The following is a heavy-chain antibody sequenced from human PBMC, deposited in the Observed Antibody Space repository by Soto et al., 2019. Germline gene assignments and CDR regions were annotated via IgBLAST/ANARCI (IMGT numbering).Heavy chain of an antibody. Sequence: PSETLSLTCTVSGGSINSYYWSWIRQPPGKGLEWIGYIYDSGSTNYNPSLKSRVTISVDTSKNQFSLKLSSVTAADTAVYYCARGLIAVAGVFDYWGQGTLVTVSS. J-gene: IGHJ4*02. V-gene: IGHV4-59*01. CDR2: IYDSGST. CDR3: ARGLIAVAGVFDY. D-gene: IGHD6-19*01. CDR1: GGSINSYY.